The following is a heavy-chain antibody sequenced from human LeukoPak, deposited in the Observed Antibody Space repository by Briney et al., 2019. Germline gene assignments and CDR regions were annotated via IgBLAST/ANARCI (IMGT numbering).Heavy chain of an antibody. D-gene: IGHD6-19*01. V-gene: IGHV3-23*01. Sequence: GGSLRLSCAASGFTFSSYAMSWVRQAPGKGLEWVSAISGSGGSTYYADSVKGRFTISRDNSKNTLYLQMNSLRAEDTAVYYCAKDPASYSSGWSGQDYWGQGTLVPVSS. CDR1: GFTFSSYA. CDR2: ISGSGGST. J-gene: IGHJ4*02. CDR3: AKDPASYSSGWSGQDY.